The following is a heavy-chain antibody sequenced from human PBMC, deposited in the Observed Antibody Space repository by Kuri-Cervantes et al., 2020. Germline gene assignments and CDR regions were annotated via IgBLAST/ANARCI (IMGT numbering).Heavy chain of an antibody. J-gene: IGHJ4*02. V-gene: IGHV4-34*01. CDR2: INHSGST. CDR1: GGSFSGYY. CDR3: ARGRRGSSWRYFDY. D-gene: IGHD6-13*01. Sequence: GSLRLSCAVYGGSFSGYYWSWIRQPPGKGLEWIGEINHSGSTNYNPSLKSRVTISVDTSKNQFSLKLSSVTAADTALYFCARGRRGSSWRYFDYWGQGTLVTVSS.